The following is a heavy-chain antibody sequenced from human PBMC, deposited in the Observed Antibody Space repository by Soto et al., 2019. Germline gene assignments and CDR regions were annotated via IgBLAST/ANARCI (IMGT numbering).Heavy chain of an antibody. J-gene: IGHJ6*02. CDR1: GFTFSSYS. CDR3: ARDRVYSTSWRYCYGMDV. D-gene: IGHD6-13*01. CDR2: ISSSSSYI. V-gene: IGHV3-21*03. Sequence: PGGSLRLSCAASGFTFSSYSMNWVRQAPGKGLEWVSSISSSSSYIYYADSVKGRFTISRDNAKNSLYLQMNSLRAEDTAVYYCARDRVYSTSWRYCYGMDVWGQGTTVTVSS.